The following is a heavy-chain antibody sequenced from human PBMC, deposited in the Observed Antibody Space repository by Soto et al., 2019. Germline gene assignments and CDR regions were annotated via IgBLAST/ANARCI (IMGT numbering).Heavy chain of an antibody. CDR2: ISAYNGNT. CDR3: ASVNLVVVVAATHRWFDP. V-gene: IGHV1-18*01. D-gene: IGHD2-15*01. CDR1: GYTFTSYG. Sequence: ASVKVSCKASGYTFTSYGISWVRQAPGQGLEWMGWISAYNGNTNYAQKLQGRVTMTTDTSTSTAYMELRSLRSDDTAVYYCASVNLVVVVAATHRWFDPWGQGTLVTVSS. J-gene: IGHJ5*02.